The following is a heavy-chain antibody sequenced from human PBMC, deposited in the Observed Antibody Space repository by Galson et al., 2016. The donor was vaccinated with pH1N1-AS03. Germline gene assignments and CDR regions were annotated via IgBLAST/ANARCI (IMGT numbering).Heavy chain of an antibody. J-gene: IGHJ4*02. V-gene: IGHV3-64*01. CDR3: ARGPVSYANYWFPPPDY. Sequence: SLRLSCAVGGFTFSSYAMFWLRQAPGKGLEYVSAISGNGFSTYYANSVKDRFTVSRDNSKNTLYLQMGSLRVEDMAVYYCARGPVSYANYWFPPPDYCGQGTLVTVSS. CDR1: GFTFSSYA. D-gene: IGHD2-8*02. CDR2: ISGNGFST.